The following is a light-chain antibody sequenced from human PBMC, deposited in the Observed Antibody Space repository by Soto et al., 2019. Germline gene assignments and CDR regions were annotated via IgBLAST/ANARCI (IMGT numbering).Light chain of an antibody. CDR1: SSDVGGYNY. CDR2: DVS. Sequence: QSVLTXPASVSGSPGQSITISCTGTSSDVGGYNYVSWYQQHPGKAPKLMIYDVSNRPSGVSNRFSGSKSGNTASLTISGLQAEDEADYYCSSYTSSSTLEVFGTGTKVTVL. CDR3: SSYTSSSTLEV. J-gene: IGLJ1*01. V-gene: IGLV2-14*01.